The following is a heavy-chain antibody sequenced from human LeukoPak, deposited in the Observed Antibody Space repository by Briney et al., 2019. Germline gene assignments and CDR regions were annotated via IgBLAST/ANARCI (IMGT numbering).Heavy chain of an antibody. J-gene: IGHJ4*02. V-gene: IGHV3-21*04. D-gene: IGHD3-10*01. CDR1: GFTFNTYS. Sequence: PGGPLRLSCEASGFTFNTYSMNWARQAPGKGLEWVSSIDSSGGYMFYADSVKGRFIISRDNAKDSLYLQMNSLRAEDTALYYCARERGSMVRGVPPFDYWGQGTLVTVSS. CDR3: ARERGSMVRGVPPFDY. CDR2: IDSSGGYM.